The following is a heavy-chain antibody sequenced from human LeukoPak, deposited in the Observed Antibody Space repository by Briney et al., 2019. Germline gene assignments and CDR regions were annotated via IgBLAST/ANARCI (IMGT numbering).Heavy chain of an antibody. V-gene: IGHV3-30*02. J-gene: IGHJ4*02. D-gene: IGHD5-12*01. CDR2: IRYDGSNK. CDR1: GFTFSSYG. CDR3: ARELGGYPFDY. Sequence: GGSLRLSCAASGFTFSSYGMHWVRQAPGKGLEWVAFIRYDGSNKYYADSVKGRFTISRDNAKKSLNLQMNSLRAEDTAVYYCARELGGYPFDYWGQGTLVTVSS.